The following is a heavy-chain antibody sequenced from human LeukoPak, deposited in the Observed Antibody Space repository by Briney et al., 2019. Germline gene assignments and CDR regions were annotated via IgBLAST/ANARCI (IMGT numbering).Heavy chain of an antibody. CDR2: IYYSGST. Sequence: SETLSLTCTVSGGSISSSSYYWGWIRQPPGKGLEWIGSIYYSGSTYYNPSLKSRVTISVDTSKNQFSLKLSSVTAADTAVYYCARRRVRAAAPWNWFDPWGQGTLVTVSS. CDR3: ARRRVRAAAPWNWFDP. D-gene: IGHD6-13*01. V-gene: IGHV4-39*01. CDR1: GGSISSSSYY. J-gene: IGHJ5*02.